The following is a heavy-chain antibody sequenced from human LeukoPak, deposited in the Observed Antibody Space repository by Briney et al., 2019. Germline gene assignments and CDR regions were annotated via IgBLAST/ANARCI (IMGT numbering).Heavy chain of an antibody. D-gene: IGHD2-8*02. Sequence: GGSLRLSCAASGLTLSSYAVSWVRQSPGRGLEWVSGISGSDLRTYYPDSVKGRFTISRDDSKNTLYLHMNSLSAEDTAVYYCVRGPLAPGLDLWGQGTLVTVSS. CDR1: GLTLSSYA. CDR2: ISGSDLRT. CDR3: VRGPLAPGLDL. V-gene: IGHV3-23*01. J-gene: IGHJ3*01.